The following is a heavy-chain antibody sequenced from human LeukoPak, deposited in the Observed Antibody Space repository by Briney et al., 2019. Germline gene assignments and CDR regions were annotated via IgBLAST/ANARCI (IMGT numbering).Heavy chain of an antibody. J-gene: IGHJ5*02. D-gene: IGHD2-21*02. CDR1: GYTFTNHF. V-gene: IGHV1-46*01. Sequence: ASVKVSCKASGYTFTNHFVHWVRQAPGQGLEWMGIINPSGGSTRYTQKFQGRVTMTRDTSTSTVYMELSSLRSEDTAVYYCARDGDAYCSGDCYIDPWGQGTLVTVSS. CDR2: INPSGGST. CDR3: ARDGDAYCSGDCYIDP.